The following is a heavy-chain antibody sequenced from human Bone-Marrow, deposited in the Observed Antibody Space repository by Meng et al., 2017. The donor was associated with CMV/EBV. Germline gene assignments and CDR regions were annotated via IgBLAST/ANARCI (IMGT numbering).Heavy chain of an antibody. CDR3: ARSRGTSTGDNAY. Sequence: SVKVSCKASGGTFSSYTISWVRQAPGQGLEWMGRIIPILGIANYAQKFQGRVTITADKSTSTAYMELSSLRSEDTAVYYCARSRGTSTGDNAYWGQGPLVTGCS. J-gene: IGHJ4*02. CDR2: IIPILGIA. D-gene: IGHD5/OR15-5a*01. V-gene: IGHV1-69*02. CDR1: GGTFSSYT.